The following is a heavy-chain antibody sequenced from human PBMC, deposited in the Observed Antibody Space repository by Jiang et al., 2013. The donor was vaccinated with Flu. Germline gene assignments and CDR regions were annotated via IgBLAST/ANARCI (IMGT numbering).Heavy chain of an antibody. Sequence: LLKPSETLSLTCAVYGGSFSGYYWSWIRQPPGKGLEWIGEINHSGSTNYNPSLKSRVTISVDTSKNQFSLKVRSVTAADTAVYYCARGDYYGSGSDAFDIWGQGTMVTVSS. CDR3: ARGDYYGSGSDAFDI. D-gene: IGHD3-10*01. V-gene: IGHV4-34*01. CDR2: INHSGST. CDR1: GGSFSGYY. J-gene: IGHJ3*02.